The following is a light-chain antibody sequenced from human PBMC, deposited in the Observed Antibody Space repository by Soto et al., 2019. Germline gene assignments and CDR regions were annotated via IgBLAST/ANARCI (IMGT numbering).Light chain of an antibody. CDR2: DAS. V-gene: IGKV3-11*01. CDR1: QRVSSGY. CDR3: HQRSNWPPLS. Sequence: VLRGARGKLSVAPGERANLSCRASQRVSSGYLAWYQQKPGQAPRLLIYDASNRATGIPARFSGSGSGTAFTLTITSLEPPDFAVYSCHQRSNWPPLSIGQWALLEIK. J-gene: IGKJ5*01.